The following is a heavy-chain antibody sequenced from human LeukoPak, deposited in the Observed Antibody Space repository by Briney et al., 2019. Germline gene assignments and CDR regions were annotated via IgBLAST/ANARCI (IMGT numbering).Heavy chain of an antibody. CDR1: GGSISSYY. D-gene: IGHD1-26*01. CDR2: IYYSGST. V-gene: IGHV4-59*01. J-gene: IGHJ5*02. CDR3: ARCVSGSSSSWFAP. Sequence: PSETLSLTCTVSGGSISSYYWSWIRQPPGKGLEWIGYIYYSGSTNYNPSLKSRVTISVDTSKNQFSLKLSSVTAADTAVYYCARCVSGSSSSWFAPWGKGTLVTVSS.